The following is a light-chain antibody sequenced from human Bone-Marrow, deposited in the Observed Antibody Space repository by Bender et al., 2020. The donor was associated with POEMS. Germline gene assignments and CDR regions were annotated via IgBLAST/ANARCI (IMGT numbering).Light chain of an antibody. CDR1: SSDVGSYNL. CDR2: EGS. V-gene: IGLV2-23*01. J-gene: IGLJ2*01. Sequence: QSALTQPASVSGSPGQSITISCTGTSSDVGSYNLVSWYQQRPGKAPKLMIYEGSKRPSGVSNRFSASKSGNTASLTISGLQAEDEADYYCCSYAGSYTLLFGGGTKLTVL. CDR3: CSYAGSYTLL.